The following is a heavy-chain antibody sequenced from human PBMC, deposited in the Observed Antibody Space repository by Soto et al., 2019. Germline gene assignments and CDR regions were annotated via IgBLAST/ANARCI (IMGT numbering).Heavy chain of an antibody. J-gene: IGHJ2*01. CDR3: ARERVGGDRVAVASRYFDL. Sequence: QVQLVESGGGLVKPGGSLRLSCAASGFTFSDYYMSWNRQAPGKGLEWVSYINSSSTYTNYADSVKGRFTISRDNAKNSLSLQMNSLRAEETAVYYCARERVGGDRVAVASRYFDLWGRGTLFTVSS. CDR1: GFTFSDYY. V-gene: IGHV3-11*05. D-gene: IGHD5-12*01. CDR2: INSSSTYT.